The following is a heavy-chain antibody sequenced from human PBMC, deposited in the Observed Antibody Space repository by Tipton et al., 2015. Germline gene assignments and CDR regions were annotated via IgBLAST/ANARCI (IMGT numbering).Heavy chain of an antibody. Sequence: TLSLTCAVSGGSISSSNWWIGEIYHSGSTNYNPSLESRVTISVDKSKNQFSLKLSSVTAADTAVYYCARVNCISTSCYVGAWFDPWGQGTLVTVSS. CDR2: IYHSGST. D-gene: IGHD2-2*01. CDR3: ARVNCISTSCYVGAWFDP. CDR1: GGSISSSNW. J-gene: IGHJ5*02. V-gene: IGHV4-4*02.